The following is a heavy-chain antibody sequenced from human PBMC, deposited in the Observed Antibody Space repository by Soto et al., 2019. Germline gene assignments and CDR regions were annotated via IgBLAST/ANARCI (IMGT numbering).Heavy chain of an antibody. CDR2: IYYSGST. CDR1: GGSISSYY. Sequence: SETLSLTCTVSGGSISSYYWSWIRQPPWKGLEWIGYIYYSGSTNYNPSLKSRVTISVDTSKNQFSLKLSSVTAADTAVYYCARYNQGGRFDYWGQGTLVTVSS. D-gene: IGHD2-15*01. V-gene: IGHV4-59*01. J-gene: IGHJ4*02. CDR3: ARYNQGGRFDY.